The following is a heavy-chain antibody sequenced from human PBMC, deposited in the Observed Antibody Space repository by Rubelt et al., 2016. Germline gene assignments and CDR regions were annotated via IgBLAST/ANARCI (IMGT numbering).Heavy chain of an antibody. Sequence: QVQLQQWGAGLLKPSETLSLTCAVYGGSFSGYYCTWIRQPPGKGLEWIGEIHPSGSTNYKPALKRRVTISADTSKNKFSLNRNSVTAADTAVYYCARGLDSTKTGADWGQGTLVTVSS. CDR3: ARGLDSTKTGAD. CDR1: GGSFSGYY. V-gene: IGHV4-34*01. CDR2: IHPSGST. J-gene: IGHJ4*02. D-gene: IGHD3-10*01.